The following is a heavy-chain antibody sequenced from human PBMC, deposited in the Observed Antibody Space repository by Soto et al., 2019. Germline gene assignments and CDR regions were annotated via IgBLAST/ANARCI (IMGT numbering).Heavy chain of an antibody. V-gene: IGHV3-66*01. CDR1: GFTVNSNY. Sequence: GGSLRLSFAASGFTVNSNYMSWVRQAPGKGLEWVSVIYSDGSTYYADSVKGRFIISRDNSNNTLYFQMNSLRAEDTAVYYCATLTKYDILTGFYPCWGQGT. CDR2: IYSDGST. J-gene: IGHJ4*02. D-gene: IGHD3-9*01. CDR3: ATLTKYDILTGFYPC.